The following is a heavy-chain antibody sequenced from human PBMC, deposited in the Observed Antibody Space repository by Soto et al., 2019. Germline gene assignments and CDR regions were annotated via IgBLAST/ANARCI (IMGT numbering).Heavy chain of an antibody. V-gene: IGHV3-66*04. Sequence: EVQLVESGGGLVQPGGSLRLSCAASGFTVSSNYMSWVRQAPGKGLEWVSVIYSGGSAYYTDSVKGRFTISRDNSKNTLDLQMTGLSAEDTAVYYCARHGYSYGGGYFDYWGQGTLVTVSS. CDR3: ARHGYSYGGGYFDY. CDR2: IYSGGSA. J-gene: IGHJ4*02. CDR1: GFTVSSNY. D-gene: IGHD5-18*01.